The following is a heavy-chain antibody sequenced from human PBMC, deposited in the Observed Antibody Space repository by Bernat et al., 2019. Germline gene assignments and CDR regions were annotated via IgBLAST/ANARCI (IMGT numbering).Heavy chain of an antibody. CDR2: IYYSGST. Sequence: QVQLQESGPGLVKPSETLSLTCTVSGGSISSYYWSWIRQPPGKGLEWIGYIYYSGSTNYNPSLKSRVTISVDTSKNQFSLKLSSVTAADTAVYYCARDSGHSSSGYGYYYGMDVWGQGTTVTVSS. D-gene: IGHD6-13*01. CDR3: ARDSGHSSSGYGYYYGMDV. V-gene: IGHV4-59*01. J-gene: IGHJ6*02. CDR1: GGSISSYY.